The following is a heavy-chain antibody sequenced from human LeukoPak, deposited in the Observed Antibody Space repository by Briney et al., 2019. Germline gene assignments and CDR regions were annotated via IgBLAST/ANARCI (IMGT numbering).Heavy chain of an antibody. CDR2: IYYSGST. J-gene: IGHJ2*01. CDR3: VRGLPGVSSWYFDL. Sequence: KASETLSLTCTVSGGSISSSSYYWGWIRQPPGKGLEWIGSIYYSGSTYYNPSLKSRVTISVDTSKNQFSLKLSSVTAADTAMYYCVRGLPGVSSWYFDLWGRGTQVTVSS. D-gene: IGHD5/OR15-5a*01. V-gene: IGHV4-39*07. CDR1: GGSISSSSYY.